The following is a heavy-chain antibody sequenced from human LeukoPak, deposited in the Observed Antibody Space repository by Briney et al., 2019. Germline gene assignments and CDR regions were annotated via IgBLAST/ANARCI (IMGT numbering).Heavy chain of an antibody. J-gene: IGHJ4*02. Sequence: ASVKVSCKASGYTFTGYYMHWVRQAPGQGLEWMGWINPNSGGTNYAQEFQGRVTMTRDTSISTAYMELSRLRSDDTAVYYCARGWGPGSSSDFDYWGQGTLVTVSS. V-gene: IGHV1-2*02. CDR2: INPNSGGT. CDR3: ARGWGPGSSSDFDY. D-gene: IGHD6-6*01. CDR1: GYTFTGYY.